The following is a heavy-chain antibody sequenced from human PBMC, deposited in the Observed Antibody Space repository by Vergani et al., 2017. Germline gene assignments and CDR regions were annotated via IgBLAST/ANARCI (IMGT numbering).Heavy chain of an antibody. V-gene: IGHV4-34*01. CDR3: ARWMWDYYDSSGYYYPYYGMDV. D-gene: IGHD3-22*01. CDR2: INHSGST. Sequence: QVQLQQWGAGLLKPSETLSLTCAVYGGSFSGYYWSWIRQPPGKGLEWIGEINHSGSTNYNPSLKSRVTISVDTAKNQFSLKLSSVTAAVTAVYYCARWMWDYYDSSGYYYPYYGMDVWGQGATVTVSS. J-gene: IGHJ6*02. CDR1: GGSFSGYY.